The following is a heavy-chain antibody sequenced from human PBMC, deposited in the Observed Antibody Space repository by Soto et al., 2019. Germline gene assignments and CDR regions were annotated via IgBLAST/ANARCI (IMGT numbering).Heavy chain of an antibody. Sequence: QVRLVEPGGGVVQPGRSLTLSCAASGYSITNHGMHWVRQAPGKGLEWVALIWSHGTDQYYADSVKGRFTVSRDTSTNTVYLQMNSLRAEDTARYYCGKDIRSGSIDYWGQGTLVTVSS. V-gene: IGHV3-33*06. D-gene: IGHD1-1*01. CDR3: GKDIRSGSIDY. CDR2: IWSHGTDQ. J-gene: IGHJ4*02. CDR1: GYSITNHG.